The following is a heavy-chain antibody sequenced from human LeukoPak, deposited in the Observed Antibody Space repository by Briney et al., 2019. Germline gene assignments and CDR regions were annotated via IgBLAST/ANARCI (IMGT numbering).Heavy chain of an antibody. V-gene: IGHV3-13*01. CDR2: IGTAGDT. J-gene: IGHJ4*02. CDR3: AREAVPGSLDY. D-gene: IGHD2-2*01. Sequence: GGSLRLSCAASGFTFSSYDMHWVRQTPGKGLEWVSAIGTAGDTYYPDSVKGRFTISRENVKNSLYLQMNSLRAGDTAVYYCAREAVPGSLDYWGQGTLVTVSS. CDR1: GFTFSSYD.